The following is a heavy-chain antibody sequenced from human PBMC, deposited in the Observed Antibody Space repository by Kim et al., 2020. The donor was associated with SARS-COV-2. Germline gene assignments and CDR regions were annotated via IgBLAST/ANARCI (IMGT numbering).Heavy chain of an antibody. Sequence: GGSLRLSCAASGFTFSSYAMSWVRQAPGKGLEWVSVINGGGSSTYYADSVRGRFTISRDNSKNTLYLQMNSLRAEDTAVYYCAKEHFSGSYDFGLGNYYYGMEVWGQGTTFTVSS. CDR3: AKEHFSGSYDFGLGNYYYGMEV. D-gene: IGHD1-26*01. CDR2: INGGGSST. V-gene: IGHV3-23*03. J-gene: IGHJ6*02. CDR1: GFTFSSYA.